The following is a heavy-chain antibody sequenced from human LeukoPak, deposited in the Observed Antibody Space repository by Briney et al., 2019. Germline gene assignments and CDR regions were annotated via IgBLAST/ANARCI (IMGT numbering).Heavy chain of an antibody. CDR2: ISGSGGST. V-gene: IGHV3-23*01. CDR3: AKGAPYSSSLSNWFDP. J-gene: IGHJ5*02. Sequence: GGSLRLSCAASGFTFSSYAMTWVRQPPGKGLEWVSAISGSGGSTHYADSVKGRFTISRDNSKSTLYLQMNSLRAEDTAVYHCAKGAPYSSSLSNWFDPWGQGTLVTVSS. CDR1: GFTFSSYA. D-gene: IGHD6-6*01.